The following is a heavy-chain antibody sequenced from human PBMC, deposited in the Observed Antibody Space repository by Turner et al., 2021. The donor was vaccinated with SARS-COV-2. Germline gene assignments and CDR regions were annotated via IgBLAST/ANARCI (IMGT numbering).Heavy chain of an antibody. CDR2: ISSSSRYI. V-gene: IGHV3-21*01. CDR1: GFTFSSYS. CDR3: ARDRDDFWSGYHRHAFDI. J-gene: IGHJ3*02. Sequence: EVQLVESGGGLVNPGGSLRLSCAASGFTFSSYSMNWVRQAPGKGLEWVSSISSSSRYIYSADSVKGRFTISRDNAKNSLYLQMNSLRAEDTAVYYCARDRDDFWSGYHRHAFDIWGQGTMVTVSS. D-gene: IGHD3-3*01.